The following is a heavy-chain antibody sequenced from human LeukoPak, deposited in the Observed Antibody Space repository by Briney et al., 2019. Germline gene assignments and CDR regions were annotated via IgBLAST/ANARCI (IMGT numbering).Heavy chain of an antibody. CDR3: ARVYCSSNSCYLDY. D-gene: IGHD2-2*01. CDR1: GASISSNNW. V-gene: IGHV4-4*02. J-gene: IGHJ4*02. CDR2: IFFTGTT. Sequence: SETLSLTCAVSGASISSNNWWSWVRQPPGKGLEWIGEIFFTGTTTYNPSLKSRVSMSLDKSKNQFSLNLTSVTAADTAIYYCARVYCSSNSCYLDYWSQGTLVAVSS.